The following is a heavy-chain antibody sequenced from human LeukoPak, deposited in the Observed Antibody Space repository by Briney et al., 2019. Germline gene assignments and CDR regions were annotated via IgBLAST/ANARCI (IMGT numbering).Heavy chain of an antibody. Sequence: GESLKISCKASGYIFNIYWIAWVRQMPGKGLEWMGIIYPGDSDSRYSPSFQGLVTISADKSISTTYLQWRSLKASDTAMFFCARRVVVASTSLGDFDYWGQGTLVTVSS. CDR2: IYPGDSDS. CDR3: ARRVVVASTSLGDFDY. D-gene: IGHD2-15*01. V-gene: IGHV5-51*01. J-gene: IGHJ4*02. CDR1: GYIFNIYW.